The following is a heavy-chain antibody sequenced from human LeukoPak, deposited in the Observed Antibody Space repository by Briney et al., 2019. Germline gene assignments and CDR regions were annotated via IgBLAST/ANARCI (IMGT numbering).Heavy chain of an antibody. CDR3: AREHRSSKYFDS. CDR1: GGSIAVNHYY. J-gene: IGHJ4*02. Sequence: SETLSLTCSVSGGSIAVNHYYWGWIRQPPGKGLEWIGSGLYTGNTYSNPSLRSRVTISVDTSKNEFSLEMNSVTAADTAVYYCAREHRSSKYFDSWGQGALMIVSS. CDR2: GLYTGNT. V-gene: IGHV4-39*02. D-gene: IGHD6-6*01.